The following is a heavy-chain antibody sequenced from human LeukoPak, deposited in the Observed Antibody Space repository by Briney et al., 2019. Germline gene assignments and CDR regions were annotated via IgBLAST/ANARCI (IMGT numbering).Heavy chain of an antibody. J-gene: IGHJ6*03. CDR2: INHSGST. V-gene: IGHV4-39*07. Sequence: PSETLSLTCSVSGGSISSGSYYWSWIRQPPGKGLEWIGEINHSGSTNYNPSLKSRVTISVDTSKNQFSLKLSSVTAADTAVYYCARFGYCSSTSCENYYYMDVWGKGTTVTVSS. CDR3: ARFGYCSSTSCENYYYMDV. D-gene: IGHD2-2*01. CDR1: GGSISSGSYY.